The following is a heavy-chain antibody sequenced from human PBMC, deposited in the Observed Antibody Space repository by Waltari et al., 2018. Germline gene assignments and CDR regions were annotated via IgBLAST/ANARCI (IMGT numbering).Heavy chain of an antibody. CDR3: AKRTYGPFDS. J-gene: IGHJ4*01. V-gene: IGHV3-23*01. D-gene: IGHD3-10*01. CDR1: CFTFTDYA. CDR2: ILSNGATT. Sequence: EEQLLDSGGALIRPGGSLRLSCSASCFTFTDYAMDWVRQVPGKGLEWVSAILSNGATTYYAASVKGRFTISRDNSKNTLYLQMNSLTAEDTAVYYCAKRTYGPFDSWGHGTLVTVSS.